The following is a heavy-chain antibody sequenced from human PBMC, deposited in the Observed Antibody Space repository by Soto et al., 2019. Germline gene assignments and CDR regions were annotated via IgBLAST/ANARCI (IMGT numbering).Heavy chain of an antibody. V-gene: IGHV3-48*02. J-gene: IGHJ6*02. CDR1: GFTFSSYS. Sequence: PGGSLRLSCAASGFTFSSYSMNWARQAPGKGLEWVSYISSSSSTIYYADSVKGRFTISRDNAKNSLYLQMNSLRDEDTAVYYCARATYYYYYYGMDVWGQGTTVTVSS. CDR3: ARATYYYYYYGMDV. CDR2: ISSSSSTI.